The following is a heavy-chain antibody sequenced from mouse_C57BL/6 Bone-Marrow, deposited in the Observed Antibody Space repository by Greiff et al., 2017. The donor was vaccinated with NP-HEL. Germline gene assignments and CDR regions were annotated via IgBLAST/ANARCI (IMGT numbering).Heavy chain of an antibody. CDR2: INPNNGGT. V-gene: IGHV1-18*01. D-gene: IGHD2-1*01. J-gene: IGHJ3*01. Sequence: VQLQQSGPELVKPGASVKIPCKASGYTFTDYNMDWVKQSHGKSLEWIGDINPNNGGTIYNQKFKGKATLTVEKSSSTAYMELRSLTSEDTAVYYCARLDGNYEGFAYWGQGTLVTVSA. CDR1: GYTFTDYN. CDR3: ARLDGNYEGFAY.